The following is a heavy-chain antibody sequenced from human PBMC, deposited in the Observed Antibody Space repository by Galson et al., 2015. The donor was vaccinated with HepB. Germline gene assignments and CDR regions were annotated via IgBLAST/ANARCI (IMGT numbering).Heavy chain of an antibody. D-gene: IGHD2-21*02. CDR1: GFTFSSYG. J-gene: IGHJ4*02. CDR3: ARDKTHCGGDCYWGPPDY. Sequence: SLRLSCAASGFTFSSYGMHWVRQAPGKGLEWVAVIWYDGSNKYYADSVKGRFTISRDNSKNTLYLQMNSLRAEDTAVYYCARDKTHCGGDCYWGPPDYWGQGTLVTVSS. CDR2: IWYDGSNK. V-gene: IGHV3-33*01.